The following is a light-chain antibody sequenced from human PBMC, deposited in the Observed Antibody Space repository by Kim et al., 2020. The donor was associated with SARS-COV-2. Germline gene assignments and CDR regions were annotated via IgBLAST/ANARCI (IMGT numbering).Light chain of an antibody. CDR2: AAS. V-gene: IGKV1-8*01. J-gene: IGKJ1*01. CDR1: QVIRSS. Sequence: AIRMTQSPSSLSASTGDRVTITCRASQVIRSSLAWYQQKPGKAPKLLIYAASTLQSGVPSRFSGSGSGTDFTLTISCLQSEDFATYYCLQYNSYPGTFGQGTKVEIK. CDR3: LQYNSYPGT.